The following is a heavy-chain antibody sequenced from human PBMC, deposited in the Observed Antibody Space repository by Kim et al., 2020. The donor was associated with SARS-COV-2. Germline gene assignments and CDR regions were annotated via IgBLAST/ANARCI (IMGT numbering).Heavy chain of an antibody. J-gene: IGHJ6*02. CDR3: ARWFDSSGYSRYSYYGMDV. CDR1: GFSFSNYE. D-gene: IGHD3-22*01. V-gene: IGHV3-48*03. CDR2: ISNSGSTT. Sequence: GGSLRLSCVAAGFSFSNYEMNWVRQAPGKGPEWVSYISNSGSTTVYADSVKGRFTISRDNAKNSLYLQMNSLRAEDTAVYFCARWFDSSGYSRYSYYGMDVWGQGTTVTVSS.